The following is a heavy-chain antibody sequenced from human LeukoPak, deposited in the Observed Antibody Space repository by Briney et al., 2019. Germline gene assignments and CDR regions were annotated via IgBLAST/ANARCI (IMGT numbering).Heavy chain of an antibody. J-gene: IGHJ5*02. CDR3: ARSDSSSWYWFDP. Sequence: PGGSLRLSCAASGFTFSSYAMHWVRQAPGKGLEWVAAISYDGSNKYYADSVKGRFTISRDNSKNTLYLLMNSLRAEDTAVYYCARSDSSSWYWFDPWGQGTLVTVSS. V-gene: IGHV3-30*04. D-gene: IGHD6-13*01. CDR2: ISYDGSNK. CDR1: GFTFSSYA.